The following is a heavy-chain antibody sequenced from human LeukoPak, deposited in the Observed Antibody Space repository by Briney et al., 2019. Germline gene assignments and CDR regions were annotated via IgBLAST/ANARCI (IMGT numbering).Heavy chain of an antibody. V-gene: IGHV3-23*01. Sequence: GGSLRLSCAASEFTFNSYAMNWVRQAPGKGLEWVSTISGTGDTTYYADSVRGRFTISRDKSKNTVFLQMNSLRADDTAVYYCAKALRAAHRPVYNYYYMDVWGKGTTVTVSS. CDR3: AKALRAAHRPVYNYYYMDV. D-gene: IGHD2-15*01. CDR2: ISGTGDTT. CDR1: EFTFNSYA. J-gene: IGHJ6*03.